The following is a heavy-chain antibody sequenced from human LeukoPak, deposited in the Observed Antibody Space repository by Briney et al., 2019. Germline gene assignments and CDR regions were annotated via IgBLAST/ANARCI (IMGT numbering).Heavy chain of an antibody. D-gene: IGHD3-10*01. J-gene: IGHJ4*02. CDR1: GGSISLYY. V-gene: IGHV4-59*01. Sequence: PSETLSLTCTVSGGSISLYYWSWIRQPPGKGLEWIGYFYDTRCPNYNPSLERRVTISVDMSRNQFSLNLTSVTAADTAVYYCARGRGSLTYWGQGTLATVSS. CDR3: ARGRGSLTY. CDR2: FYDTRCP.